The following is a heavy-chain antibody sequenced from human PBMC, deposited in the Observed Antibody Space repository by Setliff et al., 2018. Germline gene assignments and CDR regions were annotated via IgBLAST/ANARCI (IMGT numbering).Heavy chain of an antibody. CDR2: IDPSGNT. Sequence: SETLSLTCTVSGGSISSGSNYWSWIRQPAGRGLEWIGHIDPSGNTNYNPSLKSRVTISGDTSQNYFSLKLTSVTEADTAVYYCARGPPGYYYYMNVWGQGTTVTVSS. CDR3: ARGPPGYYYYMNV. CDR1: GGSISSGSNY. V-gene: IGHV4-61*09. J-gene: IGHJ6*03.